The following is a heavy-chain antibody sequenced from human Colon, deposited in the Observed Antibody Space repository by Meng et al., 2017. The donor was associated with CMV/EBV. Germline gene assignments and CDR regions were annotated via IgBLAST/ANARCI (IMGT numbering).Heavy chain of an antibody. CDR3: AKDGRYCSSASCYIPPGYFYAMDV. CDR1: GFTFASSA. CDR2: ISGSGSST. J-gene: IGHJ6*02. V-gene: IGHV3-23*01. D-gene: IGHD2-2*02. Sequence: GESLKISCAASGFTFASSAMTWVRQAPGKGLEWVSFISGSGSSTDYADSVKGRFTISRDNSKNMLYLQMNSLRAEDAAVYYCAKDGRYCSSASCYIPPGYFYAMDVWGQGTTVTSP.